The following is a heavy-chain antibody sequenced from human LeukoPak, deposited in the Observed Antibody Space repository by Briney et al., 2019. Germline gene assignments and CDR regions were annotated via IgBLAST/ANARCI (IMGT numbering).Heavy chain of an antibody. CDR1: GGSISSYY. D-gene: IGHD3-10*01. J-gene: IGHJ4*02. CDR2: IYYSGST. V-gene: IGHV4-59*08. Sequence: SETLSLTCTVSGGSISSYYWSWIRQPPGKGLEWIGYIYYSGSTNYNLSPKSRVTISVDTSKNQFSLKLSSVTAADTAVYYCARQLTSAYYYGSGSFDYWGQGTLVTVSS. CDR3: ARQLTSAYYYGSGSFDY.